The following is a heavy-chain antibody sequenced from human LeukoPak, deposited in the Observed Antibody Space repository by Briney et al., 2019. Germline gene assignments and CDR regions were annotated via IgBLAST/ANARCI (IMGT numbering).Heavy chain of an antibody. D-gene: IGHD6-19*01. CDR2: IYHSGST. CDR3: ARSSSGWYKGEYYFDY. J-gene: IGHJ4*02. CDR1: GYSISSGYY. Sequence: PSETLSLTRTVSGYSISSGYYWGWIRQPPGKGLEWIGSIYHSGSTYYNPSLKSRVTISVDTSKNQFSLKLSSVTAADTAVYYCARSSSGWYKGEYYFDYWGQGTLVTVSS. V-gene: IGHV4-38-2*02.